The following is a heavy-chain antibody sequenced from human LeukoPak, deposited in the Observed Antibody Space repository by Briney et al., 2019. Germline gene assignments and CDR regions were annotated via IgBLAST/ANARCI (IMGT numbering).Heavy chain of an antibody. CDR1: GFTFSNNW. V-gene: IGHV3-7*01. CDR2: IKQDGSEI. CDR3: AGGNQFDY. D-gene: IGHD2/OR15-2a*01. Sequence: GGSLRLSFAASGFTFSNNWMAWVRQAPGKGLEWVANIKQDGSEIYYVDSVKGRFTISRDNAKNSVYLQMTSLRAEDTAVYYCAGGNQFDYWGQGVLVTVSS. J-gene: IGHJ4*02.